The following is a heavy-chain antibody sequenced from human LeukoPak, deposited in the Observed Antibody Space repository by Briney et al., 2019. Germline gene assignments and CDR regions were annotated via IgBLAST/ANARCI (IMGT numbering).Heavy chain of an antibody. J-gene: IGHJ4*02. CDR3: ATHDYVWGSYRAIDY. V-gene: IGHV3-21*01. CDR1: GFTFSSYS. D-gene: IGHD3-16*02. Sequence: NPGGSLRLSCAASGFTFSSYSMNWVRQAPGKGLEWVSSISSSSSYIYYADSVKGRFTISRDNAKNSLYLQMNSLRAEDTAVYYCATHDYVWGSYRAIDYWGQGTLVTVSS. CDR2: ISSSSSYI.